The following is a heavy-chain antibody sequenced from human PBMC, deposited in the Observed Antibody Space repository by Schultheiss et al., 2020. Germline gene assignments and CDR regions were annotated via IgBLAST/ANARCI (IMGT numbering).Heavy chain of an antibody. CDR2: ISPYNGNT. J-gene: IGHJ5*02. CDR3: ARDPYPTNDRPLS. V-gene: IGHV1-18*01. CDR1: GYTFRNFG. Sequence: SVKVSCKAYGYTFRNFGVTWVRQAPGEGLEWMGWISPYNGNTVYVQKFQGRVTMTTDTSTGTAYMELRSLRPDDTALYYCARDPYPTNDRPLSWGQGTQVTVYS. D-gene: IGHD3-22*01.